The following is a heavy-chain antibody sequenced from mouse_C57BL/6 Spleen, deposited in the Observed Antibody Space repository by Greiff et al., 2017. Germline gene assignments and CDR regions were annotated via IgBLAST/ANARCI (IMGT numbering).Heavy chain of an antibody. V-gene: IGHV14-3*01. CDR2: IDPANGNT. CDR3: ARGAMDY. J-gene: IGHJ4*01. CDR1: GFNIQNTY. Sequence: EVQLKESVAELVRPGASVKLSCTASGFNIQNTYMHWVKQRPEQGLEWIGRIDPANGNTKYAPKFQGKATITADTSSNTAYLQLSSLTSEDTAIYYCARGAMDYWGQGTSVTVSS.